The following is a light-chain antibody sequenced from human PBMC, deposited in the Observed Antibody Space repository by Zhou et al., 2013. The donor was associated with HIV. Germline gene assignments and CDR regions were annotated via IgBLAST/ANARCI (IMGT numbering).Light chain of an antibody. CDR2: DAS. J-gene: IGKJ4*01. Sequence: EIVLTQSPATLSLSPGERATLSCRASQSVYNYLAWYQQRPGQAPRLLIYDASNRATGVPARFSGSGSGTDFTLTISSLEPEDFATYYCQERGLWPGTFGGGTKLGI. CDR3: QERGLWPGT. V-gene: IGKV3-11*01. CDR1: QSVYNY.